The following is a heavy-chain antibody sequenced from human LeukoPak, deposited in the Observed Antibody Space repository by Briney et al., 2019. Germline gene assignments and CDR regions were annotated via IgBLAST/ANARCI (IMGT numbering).Heavy chain of an antibody. CDR2: INGSGVIT. CDR1: GFTFSNYA. J-gene: IGHJ4*02. V-gene: IGHV3-23*01. Sequence: GGSLRLSCAPSGFTFSNYAMNWVRQAPGKGLEWLSGINGSGVITYYSDPVKGRCTISRDNTKKSLYLQMKSPRAEDTAVYYCAKDSSQGGDYLDSWGQGTLVTVSS. CDR3: AKDSSQGGDYLDS. D-gene: IGHD3-16*01.